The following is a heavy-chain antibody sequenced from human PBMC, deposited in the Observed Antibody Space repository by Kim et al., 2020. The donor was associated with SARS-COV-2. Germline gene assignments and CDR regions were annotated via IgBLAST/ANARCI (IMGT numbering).Heavy chain of an antibody. V-gene: IGHV3-23*01. D-gene: IGHD5-18*01. Sequence: KGRFTNSRDNSKNTLYLQMNSRRAEDTAVYYCASRGGDTAMGYYYYGMDVWGQGTTVTVSS. CDR3: ASRGGDTAMGYYYYGMDV. J-gene: IGHJ6*02.